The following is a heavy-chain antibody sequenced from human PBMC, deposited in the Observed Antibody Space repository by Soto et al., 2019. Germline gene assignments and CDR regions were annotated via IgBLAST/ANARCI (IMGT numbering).Heavy chain of an antibody. D-gene: IGHD5-18*01. J-gene: IGHJ4*02. CDR3: ANGGYTYGSSDDY. CDR1: GFTFNNYA. CDR2: ISGTGDNT. Sequence: PGGSLRLSCAASGFTFNNYAMTWVRQAPGKGLEWVSTISGTGDNTHYADSVKGRFTISRDNSKNTLYLQLNSLRAEDTAVYYCANGGYTYGSSDDYWGQGTLVTVSS. V-gene: IGHV3-23*01.